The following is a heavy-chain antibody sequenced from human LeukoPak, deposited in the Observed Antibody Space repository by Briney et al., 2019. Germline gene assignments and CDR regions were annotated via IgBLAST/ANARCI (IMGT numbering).Heavy chain of an antibody. Sequence: SETLSLTCTVSGGSISSHYWSWIRQPPGKGLEWIGYIYYTGTTNYNPSLKSRVTLSVDTSKNQFSLRLASVAAADTAVYYCAGEVPLRSHYYFDYWGQGALVTVSS. J-gene: IGHJ4*02. CDR3: AGEVPLRSHYYFDY. CDR2: IYYTGTT. V-gene: IGHV4-59*11. D-gene: IGHD4-17*01. CDR1: GGSISSHY.